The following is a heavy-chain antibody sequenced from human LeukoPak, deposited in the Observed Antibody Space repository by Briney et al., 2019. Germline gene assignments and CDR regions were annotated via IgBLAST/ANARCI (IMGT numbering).Heavy chain of an antibody. CDR1: GFTFSNYA. V-gene: IGHV3-30*04. D-gene: IGHD3-10*01. Sequence: GGSLRLSCAASGFTFSNYALHWVRQAPGKGLEWVAVISYDGSNKFYADSVRGRFTISRDNSKNTLFLQMNSLRAEDTAVYYCARDGSHSSYMDVWGKGTTVTVSS. J-gene: IGHJ6*03. CDR2: ISYDGSNK. CDR3: ARDGSHSSYMDV.